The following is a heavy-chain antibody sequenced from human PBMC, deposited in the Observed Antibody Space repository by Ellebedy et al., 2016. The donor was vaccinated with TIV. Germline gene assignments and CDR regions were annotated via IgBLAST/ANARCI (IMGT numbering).Heavy chain of an antibody. J-gene: IGHJ4*02. CDR3: VRGGLPAAGDY. Sequence: GESLKISCAASGFTVSSSYINWVRQAPGKGLEWVSGISAGGNTYYADSVKGRFTISRDNAKNTQYLQMNSLRADDTAIYYCVRGGLPAAGDYWGQGTLVTVSS. CDR1: GFTVSSSY. CDR2: ISAGGNT. D-gene: IGHD6-13*01. V-gene: IGHV3-53*01.